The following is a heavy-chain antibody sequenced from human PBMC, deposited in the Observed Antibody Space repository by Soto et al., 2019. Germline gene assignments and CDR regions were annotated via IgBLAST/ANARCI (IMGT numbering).Heavy chain of an antibody. V-gene: IGHV1-69*12. Sequence: QVQLVQSGAEVKKPGSSVKVSCKASGGTFSSYAISWVRQAPGQGLEWMGGIIPIFGTANYAQKFQGRGTITADESTSTADMELSSLRSEDTAVYYCARAGLLSGGVIGSLLDYGGQGTLVTVSS. D-gene: IGHD3-16*02. J-gene: IGHJ4*02. CDR3: ARAGLLSGGVIGSLLDY. CDR2: IIPIFGTA. CDR1: GGTFSSYA.